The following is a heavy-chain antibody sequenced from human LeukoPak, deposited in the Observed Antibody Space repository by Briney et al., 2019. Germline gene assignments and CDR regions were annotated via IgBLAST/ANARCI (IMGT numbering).Heavy chain of an antibody. Sequence: PGGSLRLSCAASGFTFSNAWMSWVRQAPGKGLEWVGRIKSKTDGGTTDYAAPVKGGFTISRDDSKNTLYLQMNSLKTEDTAVYYCTTGITMVRGVIHLIDYWGQGTLVTVSS. CDR1: GFTFSNAW. V-gene: IGHV3-15*01. CDR2: IKSKTDGGTT. CDR3: TTGITMVRGVIHLIDY. D-gene: IGHD3-10*01. J-gene: IGHJ4*02.